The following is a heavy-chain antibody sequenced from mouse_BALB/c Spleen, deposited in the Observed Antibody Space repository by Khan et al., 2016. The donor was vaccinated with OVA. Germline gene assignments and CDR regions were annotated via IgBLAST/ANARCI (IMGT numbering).Heavy chain of an antibody. Sequence: VQLQESGPGLVAPSQSLSITCTVSGFSLSRYNLHWVRQPPGQGLEWLGIIWGGGSTDYNSALKSRLSISKDNSKSQVFLKMSSLQTDDTAMYYCARTYYRYDGYYAMDYWGQGTSVTVSS. J-gene: IGHJ4*01. D-gene: IGHD2-14*01. V-gene: IGHV2-6-4*01. CDR3: ARTYYRYDGYYAMDY. CDR2: IWGGGST. CDR1: GFSLSRYN.